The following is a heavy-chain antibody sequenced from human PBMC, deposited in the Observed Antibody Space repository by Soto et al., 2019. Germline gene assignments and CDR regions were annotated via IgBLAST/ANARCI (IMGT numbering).Heavy chain of an antibody. D-gene: IGHD2-15*01. J-gene: IGHJ4*02. Sequence: HPGGSLRLSCAASGFTFSSYAMSWVRQAPGKGLEWVSAISGSGGSTYYADSVKGRFTISRDNSKNTLYLQMNSLRAEDTAVYYCAKGDCSGGTCYSLVYFDYWGQGTLVTVSS. CDR1: GFTFSSYA. V-gene: IGHV3-23*01. CDR3: AKGDCSGGTCYSLVYFDY. CDR2: ISGSGGST.